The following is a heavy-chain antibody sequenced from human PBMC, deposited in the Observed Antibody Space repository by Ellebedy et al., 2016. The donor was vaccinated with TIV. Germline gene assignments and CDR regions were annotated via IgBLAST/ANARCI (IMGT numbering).Heavy chain of an antibody. J-gene: IGHJ4*02. D-gene: IGHD4-11*01. CDR2: INPNSGGT. CDR3: ARDNYLGFGKSFHFDH. CDR1: GYTFTGNY. V-gene: IGHV1-2*02. Sequence: ASVKVSCKASGYTFTGNYMHWVRQAPGQGLEWMGWINPNSGGTNYAQKFQGRVTMTRDTSVSTAYMELSRLTSDDTAVYYCARDNYLGFGKSFHFDHWGQGTPVTVSS.